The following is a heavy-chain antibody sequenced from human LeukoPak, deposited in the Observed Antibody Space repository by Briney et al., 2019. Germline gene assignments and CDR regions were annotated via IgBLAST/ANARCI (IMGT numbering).Heavy chain of an antibody. CDR2: IIPIFGTA. J-gene: IGHJ4*02. V-gene: IGHV1-69*01. CDR1: GGTFSSYA. Sequence: SVKVSCKASGGTFSSYAISWVRQAPGQGLEWMGGIIPIFGTANYAQKFQGRATITADESTSTAYMEPSSLRSEDTAVYYCAFGRYGGNSGDYWGQGTLVTVSS. D-gene: IGHD4-23*01. CDR3: AFGRYGGNSGDY.